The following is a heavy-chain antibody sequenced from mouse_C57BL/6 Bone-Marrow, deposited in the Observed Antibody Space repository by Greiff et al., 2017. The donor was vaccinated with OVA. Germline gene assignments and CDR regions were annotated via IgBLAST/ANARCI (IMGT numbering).Heavy chain of an antibody. V-gene: IGHV14-1*01. D-gene: IGHD1-1*01. CDR2: IDPEDGDT. CDR1: GFNINDYY. CDR3: ATGITTVVAPAMDY. Sequence: VQLQQSGAELVRPGASVKLSCTASGFNINDYYMHWVKQRPEQGLEWIGRIDPEDGDTKYAPKFKGKATMTADTSSNTAYLQLSSLTSEDTAVYYCATGITTVVAPAMDYWGQGTSVTVSS. J-gene: IGHJ4*01.